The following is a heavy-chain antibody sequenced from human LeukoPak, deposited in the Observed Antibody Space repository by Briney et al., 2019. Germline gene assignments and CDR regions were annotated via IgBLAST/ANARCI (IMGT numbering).Heavy chain of an antibody. V-gene: IGHV1-69*04. J-gene: IGHJ4*02. D-gene: IGHD3-9*01. CDR1: GGTFSSYA. CDR2: IIPILGIA. Sequence: ASVKVSCKASGGTFSSYAISWVRQAPGQGLEWMGRIIPILGIANYAQKSQGRVTITADKSTSTAYMELSGLRSEDTAVYYCARVIYDILTDQTYYFDYWGQGTLVTVSS. CDR3: ARVIYDILTDQTYYFDY.